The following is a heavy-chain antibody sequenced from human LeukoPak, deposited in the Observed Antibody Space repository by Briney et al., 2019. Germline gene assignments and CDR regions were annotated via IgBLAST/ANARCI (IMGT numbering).Heavy chain of an antibody. D-gene: IGHD5-18*01. CDR3: ARGFPYSYGYSPVDV. Sequence: ASVKVSCKASGYTFTSYDINWVRQATGQGLEWMGRMNPNSGNTGYAQKFQGRVTMTRNTSISTAYMELSSLRSEDTAVYYCARGFPYSYGYSPVDVWGQGTTVTVSS. CDR1: GYTFTSYD. CDR2: MNPNSGNT. V-gene: IGHV1-8*01. J-gene: IGHJ6*02.